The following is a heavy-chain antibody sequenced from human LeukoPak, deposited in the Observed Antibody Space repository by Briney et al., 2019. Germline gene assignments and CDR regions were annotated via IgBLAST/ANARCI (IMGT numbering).Heavy chain of an antibody. CDR3: ARDNSVRDEAWWFNP. V-gene: IGHV1-46*01. Sequence: GASVKVSCKAFGYTFTSNYMHWVRQAPGQGPEWMGVISPSGGSTTYAQKFQGRVTLTRDMSTSTDYLELSSLRSADTAVYSCARDNSVRDEAWWFNPWGQGTLVTVSS. CDR2: ISPSGGST. D-gene: IGHD5-24*01. CDR1: GYTFTSNY. J-gene: IGHJ5*02.